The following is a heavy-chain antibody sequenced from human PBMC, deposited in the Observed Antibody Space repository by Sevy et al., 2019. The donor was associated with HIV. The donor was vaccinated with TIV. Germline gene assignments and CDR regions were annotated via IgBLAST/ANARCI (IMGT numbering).Heavy chain of an antibody. CDR1: GFTFSSYG. CDR3: ASGAYYYASRSQNFDY. V-gene: IGHV3-33*01. CDR2: IWYDGTNK. Sequence: GGSLRLSCAASGFTFSSYGMHWVHQAPGKGLVWVALIWYDGTNKYYADSVKGRFTISRDNSKNTLYLQMNSLRAEDTAVYYCASGAYYYASRSQNFDYWGPRTLVTVSS. D-gene: IGHD3-10*01. J-gene: IGHJ4*02.